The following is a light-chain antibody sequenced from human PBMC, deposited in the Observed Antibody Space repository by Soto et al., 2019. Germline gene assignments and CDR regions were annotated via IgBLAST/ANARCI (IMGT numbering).Light chain of an antibody. CDR2: DAS. V-gene: IGKV3-11*01. J-gene: IGKJ5*01. CDR3: QQRSNWPIT. CDR1: QSVSSY. Sequence: THSPTTLHLSRGKRATLTCRASQSVSSYLAWYQQKPGQAPRLLIYDASDRATGIPARFSGSVSGTDFTLTISSLEPEDFAVYYCQQRSNWPITFGQGTLLEVK.